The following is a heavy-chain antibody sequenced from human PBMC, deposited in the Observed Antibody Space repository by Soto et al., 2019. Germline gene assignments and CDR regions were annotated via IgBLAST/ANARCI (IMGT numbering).Heavy chain of an antibody. D-gene: IGHD6-13*01. CDR2: MNPNSGNT. Sequence: QVQLVQSGAEVKKPGASVKVSCKASGYTFTSYDINWVRQATGQGLEWMGWMNPNSGNTGYAQKFQGRGTMTRNTSKSTAYMQLSSLRSEDTAVQYFARPIAAAGIRNAFDICGQGTMVTVSS. V-gene: IGHV1-8*01. CDR1: GYTFTSYD. CDR3: ARPIAAAGIRNAFDI. J-gene: IGHJ3*02.